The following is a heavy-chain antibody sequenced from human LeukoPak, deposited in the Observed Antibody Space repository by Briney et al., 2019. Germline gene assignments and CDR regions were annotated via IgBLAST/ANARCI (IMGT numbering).Heavy chain of an antibody. Sequence: GGSLRLSCEASGFSMSVYWMTWVRQAPGKGLEWVANIKQDGSERNYVDSVKGRFTISRDNAKKSLYLQMNSLRAEDTAVYYCARDWGAYYHFFDYWGQGALVTVSS. CDR1: GFSMSVYW. V-gene: IGHV3-7*01. CDR3: ARDWGAYYHFFDY. D-gene: IGHD3-22*01. CDR2: IKQDGSER. J-gene: IGHJ4*02.